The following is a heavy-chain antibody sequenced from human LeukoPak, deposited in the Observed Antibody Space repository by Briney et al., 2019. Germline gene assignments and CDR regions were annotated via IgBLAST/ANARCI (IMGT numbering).Heavy chain of an antibody. CDR1: GGSISSSSYY. CDR3: ARQRGYHYDSTTNRFSDL. Sequence: PSETLSLTCTVSGGSISSSSYYWGWIRQPPGKGLEWIGSIYYSGITYYNPSLKSRVTISVDTSKNQFSLKPNSVTAADTAVYYCARQRGYHYDSTTNRFSDLWGQGTRVTVSS. J-gene: IGHJ5*02. D-gene: IGHD3-22*01. CDR2: IYYSGIT. V-gene: IGHV4-39*01.